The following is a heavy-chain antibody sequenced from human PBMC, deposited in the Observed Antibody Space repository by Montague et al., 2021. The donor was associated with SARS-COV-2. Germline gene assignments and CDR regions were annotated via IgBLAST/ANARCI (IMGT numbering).Heavy chain of an antibody. V-gene: IGHV4-34*01. Sequence: SETLSLTCAVYGGSLSGYYWAWIRQTPGKGLEWIGEINHSGNTNXNPSLKSRLTISVDTSKKQFSLKLSSVTTADTAVYYCARGADYDFWSGYLRYKWFDPWGLGTPDTVSS. CDR1: GGSLSGYY. D-gene: IGHD3-3*01. CDR2: INHSGNT. CDR3: ARGADYDFWSGYLRYKWFDP. J-gene: IGHJ5*02.